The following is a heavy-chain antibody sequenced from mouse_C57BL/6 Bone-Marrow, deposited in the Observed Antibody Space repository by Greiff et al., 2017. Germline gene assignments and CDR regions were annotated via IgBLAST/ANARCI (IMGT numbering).Heavy chain of an antibody. CDR3: ARQIGSSLFAY. J-gene: IGHJ3*01. D-gene: IGHD1-1*01. V-gene: IGHV1-61*01. Sequence: QVQLQQPGAELVRPGSSVKLSCKASGYTFTSYWMDWVKQRPGQGLEWIGNIYPSDSETHYNQKFKDKATLTVDKSSSTAYMQLSSLTSEDSAVYYCARQIGSSLFAYWGQGTLVTVSA. CDR2: IYPSDSET. CDR1: GYTFTSYW.